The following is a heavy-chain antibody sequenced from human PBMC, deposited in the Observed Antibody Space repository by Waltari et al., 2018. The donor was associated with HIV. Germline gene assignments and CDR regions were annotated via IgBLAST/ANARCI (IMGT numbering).Heavy chain of an antibody. CDR1: GSTFDDYT. J-gene: IGHJ6*02. CDR2: ISWDGGST. V-gene: IGHV3-43*01. CDR3: AKDIGGYDSFYYYYGMDV. Sequence: EVLLVEYGGVVVQPGWSLRLSCAASGSTFDDYTLHWARQAPGKGLEWVSLISWDGGSTYYADSVKGRFTISRDNSKNSLYLQMNSLRTEDTALYYCAKDIGGYDSFYYYYGMDVWGQGTTVTVSS. D-gene: IGHD5-12*01.